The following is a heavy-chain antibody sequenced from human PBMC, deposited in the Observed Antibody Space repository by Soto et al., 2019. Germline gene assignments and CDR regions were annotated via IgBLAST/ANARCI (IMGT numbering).Heavy chain of an antibody. CDR1: GFTFRTYW. D-gene: IGHD5-18*01. CDR2: IHQDGSEK. J-gene: IGHJ6*02. CDR3: ARDGSTSWYSYDYHGMDV. V-gene: IGHV3-7*05. Sequence: EVQLVESGGGLVQPGGSLRLSCGASGFTFRTYWLSWVRQVPGKGLEWVANIHQDGSEKKYVDSVKGRFTISTDNAKNSLQLQMSSLRAEDTALYYCARDGSTSWYSYDYHGMDVWGQGTTVTVSS.